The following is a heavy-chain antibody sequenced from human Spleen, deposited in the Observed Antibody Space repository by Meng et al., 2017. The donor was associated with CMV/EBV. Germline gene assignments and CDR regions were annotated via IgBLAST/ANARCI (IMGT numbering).Heavy chain of an antibody. CDR3: ARDWEIYCTSTSCPILDS. V-gene: IGHV3-30*02. Sequence: GESLKISCATSGLNFKIYGMHWVRQLPGKGLEWVAFIRYDEKTKYYADSVKGRFTISRDNSKNTLYLQMNSLTVEDTAVYYCARDWEIYCTSTSCPILDSWGQGTLVTVSS. CDR2: IRYDEKTK. CDR1: GLNFKIYG. D-gene: IGHD2-2*01. J-gene: IGHJ4*02.